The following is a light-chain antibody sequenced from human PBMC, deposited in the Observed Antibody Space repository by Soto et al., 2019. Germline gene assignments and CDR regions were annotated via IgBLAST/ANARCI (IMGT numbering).Light chain of an antibody. CDR2: KAS. J-gene: IGKJ1*01. Sequence: DIQMTQSPSTLSASVGDRVTITCRASQAISSWLAWYQQKPGKAPKLLIYKASTLESGVPSRFSGSGSGTEFTLTISSLQPDDFATYSCQHYNNYPRTFGQGTKVEIK. CDR1: QAISSW. V-gene: IGKV1-5*03. CDR3: QHYNNYPRT.